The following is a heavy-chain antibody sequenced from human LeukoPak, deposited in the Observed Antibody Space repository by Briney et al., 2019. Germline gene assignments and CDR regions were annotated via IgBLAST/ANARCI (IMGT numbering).Heavy chain of an antibody. Sequence: ASVKVTCKASGDTFTGYYMHWVRQAPGQGLEWMGWINPNSGGTNYAQKFQGRVTMTRDTSISTAYMELSRLRSDDTAVYYCARCSRAGSINCNYWGQGTLVTVSS. V-gene: IGHV1-2*02. CDR1: GDTFTGYY. D-gene: IGHD3-10*01. CDR3: ARCSRAGSINCNY. CDR2: INPNSGGT. J-gene: IGHJ4*02.